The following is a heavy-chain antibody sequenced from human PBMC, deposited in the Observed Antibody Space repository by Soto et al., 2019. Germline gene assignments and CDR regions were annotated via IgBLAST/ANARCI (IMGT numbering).Heavy chain of an antibody. D-gene: IGHD3-3*01. CDR1: AYSFSNHW. V-gene: IGHV5-10-1*01. J-gene: IGHJ6*02. Sequence: PXEFLSISIMVAAYSFSNHWINWVRQMRGKGLEWMGRIDPTDSYTTYSPSFEGHVSISTDKSLSTAYLQWSSLKASDTAVSYCTRDLLYTIYDAGGMDVWGQGTTVTVSS. CDR2: IDPTDSYT. CDR3: TRDLLYTIYDAGGMDV.